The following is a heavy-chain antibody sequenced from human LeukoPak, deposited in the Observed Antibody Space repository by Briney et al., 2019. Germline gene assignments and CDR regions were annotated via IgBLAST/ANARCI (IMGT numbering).Heavy chain of an antibody. CDR2: IYYSGST. D-gene: IGHD2/OR15-2a*01. J-gene: IGHJ5*02. CDR3: ARGTGRLRSFWFDP. CDR1: GGSISSGDYY. V-gene: IGHV4-30-4*01. Sequence: SEALSLTCTVSGGSISSGDYYWSWIRQPPGKGLEWIGYIYYSGSTYYNPSLKSRVTISVDTSKNQFSLKLSSVTAADTAVYYCARGTGRLRSFWFDPWGQGTLVTVSS.